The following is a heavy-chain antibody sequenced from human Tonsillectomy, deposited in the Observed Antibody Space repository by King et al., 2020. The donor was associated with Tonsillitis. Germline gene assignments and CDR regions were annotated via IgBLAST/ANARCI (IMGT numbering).Heavy chain of an antibody. CDR2: SIPIFGTA. J-gene: IGHJ5*02. Sequence: QLVQSGAEVKKPGSSVKVSCKASGGTFSSYAISWVRQAPGQGLEWMGGSIPIFGTANYAQTFQGRVTITADESTSTAYMDLSSLRSEDTAVYYCARDPDDYGGKGWFDPWGQGTLVTVSS. CDR1: GGTFSSYA. V-gene: IGHV1-69*12. D-gene: IGHD4-23*01. CDR3: ARDPDDYGGKGWFDP.